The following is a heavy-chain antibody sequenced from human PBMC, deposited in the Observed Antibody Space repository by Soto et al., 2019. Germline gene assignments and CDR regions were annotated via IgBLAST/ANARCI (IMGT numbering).Heavy chain of an antibody. CDR2: SYFTGRT. J-gene: IGHJ3*01. V-gene: IGHV4-61*03. D-gene: IGHD3-3*01. CDR3: ARDLVAVGGRVYAFDL. Sequence: QVQLQESGPGLVRPSETLSLTCTVAGDSVSSGSHHWNWIRQAPGKGLEWIGSSYFTGRTNHNPSLKSRVTISVDTSKNLLSLNLTSVTAADTAVYYCARDLVAVGGRVYAFDLWGQGTMVTVSS. CDR1: GDSVSSGSHH.